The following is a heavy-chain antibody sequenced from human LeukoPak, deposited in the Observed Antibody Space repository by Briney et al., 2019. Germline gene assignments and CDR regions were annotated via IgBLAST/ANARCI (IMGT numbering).Heavy chain of an antibody. J-gene: IGHJ4*02. D-gene: IGHD3-10*01. CDR2: ISSSGSTI. CDR1: GFTFSSYE. V-gene: IGHV3-48*03. CDR3: ARSHFGELFLPFDY. Sequence: PGGSLRLSCAASGFTFSSYEMNWVRQAPGKGLERVSYISSSGSTIYYADSVKGRFTISRDNAKNSLYLQMNSLRAEDTAVYYCARSHFGELFLPFDYWGQGPLVTVSS.